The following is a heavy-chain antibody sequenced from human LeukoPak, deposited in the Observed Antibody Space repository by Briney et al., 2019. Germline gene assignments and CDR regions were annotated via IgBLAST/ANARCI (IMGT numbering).Heavy chain of an antibody. CDR1: GFTFNSYV. J-gene: IGHJ4*02. CDR2: ISGSGGST. V-gene: IGHV3-23*01. CDR3: AKGAQYYDSSGYDY. D-gene: IGHD3-22*01. Sequence: PGGSLRLSCAASGFTFNSYVMSWVRQAPGKGLEWVSAISGSGGSTYFADSVKGRFTISRDNSKNTTYLQMKSLRAEDTAVYYCAKGAQYYDSSGYDYWGQGTLVTVSS.